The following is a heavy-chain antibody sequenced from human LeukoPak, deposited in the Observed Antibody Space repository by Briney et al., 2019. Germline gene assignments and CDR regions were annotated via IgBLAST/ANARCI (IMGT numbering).Heavy chain of an antibody. CDR1: GGSFSGYY. Sequence: SETLSLTCAVYGGSFSGYYWSWIRQPPGKGLEWIGEINHSGSTNYNPSLKSRVTISVDTSKNQFSLKLSSVTAADTAVYYCARQYYYGSGSYDFDYWGQGTLVTVSS. CDR2: INHSGST. D-gene: IGHD3-10*01. V-gene: IGHV4-34*01. J-gene: IGHJ4*02. CDR3: ARQYYYGSGSYDFDY.